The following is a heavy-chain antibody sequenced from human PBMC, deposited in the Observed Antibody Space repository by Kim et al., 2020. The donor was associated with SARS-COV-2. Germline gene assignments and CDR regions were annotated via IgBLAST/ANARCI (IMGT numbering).Heavy chain of an antibody. CDR1: GFTFSASE. V-gene: IGHV3-48*03. D-gene: IGHD6-13*01. J-gene: IGHJ4*02. CDR3: AKANDYSITWTDFDS. CDR2: ITTSGSKT. Sequence: GGSLRLSCAASGFTFSASEMNWVRQAPGKGLEWVSYITTSGSKTYYADSVKGRFTISRDNAKNSLYLQLNSLGAEDTALYYCAKANDYSITWTDFDSWGQGTLVTVPS.